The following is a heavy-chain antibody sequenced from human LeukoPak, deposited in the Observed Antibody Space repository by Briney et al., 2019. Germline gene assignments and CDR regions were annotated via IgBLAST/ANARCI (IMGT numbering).Heavy chain of an antibody. CDR3: ARGEGYDSSGYYYGYFDY. V-gene: IGHV4-34*01. D-gene: IGHD3-22*01. CDR1: GGSFSGHY. CDR2: VSHSGST. J-gene: IGHJ4*02. Sequence: SETLSLTCAVSGGSFSGHYWSWIRQSPGKGLECIGEVSHSGSTNYNPSLKSRVTISVDTSKNQFSLKLSSVTAADTAVYYCARGEGYDSSGYYYGYFDYWGQGTLVTVSS.